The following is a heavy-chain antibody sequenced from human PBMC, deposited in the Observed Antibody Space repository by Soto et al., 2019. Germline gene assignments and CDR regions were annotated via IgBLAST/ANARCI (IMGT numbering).Heavy chain of an antibody. CDR1: GGSFSGYY. D-gene: IGHD2-21*02. Sequence: PSEALSLTCAVYGGSFSGYYWSWIRQPPGKGLEWIGEINHSGSTNYNPSLKSRVTISVDTSKNQFSLKLNSVTAADTAVYYCARARLRRTGRAFDMWGQGTMVTVSS. V-gene: IGHV4-34*01. J-gene: IGHJ3*02. CDR2: INHSGST. CDR3: ARARLRRTGRAFDM.